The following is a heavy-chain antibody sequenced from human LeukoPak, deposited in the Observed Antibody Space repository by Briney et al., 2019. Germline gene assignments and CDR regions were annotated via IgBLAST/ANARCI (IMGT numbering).Heavy chain of an antibody. CDR2: IYHSGST. J-gene: IGHJ6*02. CDR3: ARDGPAYTSRWYDYYYGLDV. D-gene: IGHD2-2*01. Sequence: SETLSLTCTVSGDSIGSHFWSWIRQSPGKGLEWIGHIYHSGSTNYNPSLKSRVTISIDTSKNQFSLKLTSVTSADTAVYYCARDGPAYTSRWYDYYYGLDVWGQGTTVTVSS. V-gene: IGHV4-59*11. CDR1: GDSIGSHF.